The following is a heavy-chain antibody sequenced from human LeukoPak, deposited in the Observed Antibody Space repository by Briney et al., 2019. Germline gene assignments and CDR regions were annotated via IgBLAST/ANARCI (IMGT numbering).Heavy chain of an antibody. V-gene: IGHV1-18*01. Sequence: ASVKVSCKASGYTFTNSEITWVRQAPGQGLEWMGWISVNNGNTKYAQNLQGRVTMTTDSSTSTAYMDLRSLRSDDTAVYYCARVGGAYDFVWGSYRGPFDYWGQGTLVTVSS. D-gene: IGHD3-16*02. CDR2: ISVNNGNT. CDR1: GYTFTNSE. CDR3: ARVGGAYDFVWGSYRGPFDY. J-gene: IGHJ4*02.